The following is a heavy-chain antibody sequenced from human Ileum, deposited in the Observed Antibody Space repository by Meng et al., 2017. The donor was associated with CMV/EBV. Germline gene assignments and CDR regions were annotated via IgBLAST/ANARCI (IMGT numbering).Heavy chain of an antibody. Sequence: GESLKISCAASGFTFSRYWMTWVRQAPGKRLEWMANIKEDGRDTVYVDSVKGRFTISRDNAKDSLYLQMDRLRVEDTAIYYWVRDEWGDSWGQGTLVTVSS. CDR1: GFTFSRYW. J-gene: IGHJ5*01. V-gene: IGHV3-7*01. CDR3: VRDEWGDS. CDR2: IKEDGRDT. D-gene: IGHD3-16*01.